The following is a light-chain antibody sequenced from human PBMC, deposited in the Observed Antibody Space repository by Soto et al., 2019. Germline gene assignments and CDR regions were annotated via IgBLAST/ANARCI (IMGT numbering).Light chain of an antibody. Sequence: DIQMTQSPSTLSGSVGDRVTITCRASQTISSWLAWYQQKPGKAPKLLIYKASTLKSGVPSRFSGSGSGTEFTLTISSLQPDDFATYYCQQSYSTFGQGTKVDIK. CDR2: KAS. CDR1: QTISSW. J-gene: IGKJ1*01. CDR3: QQSYST. V-gene: IGKV1-5*03.